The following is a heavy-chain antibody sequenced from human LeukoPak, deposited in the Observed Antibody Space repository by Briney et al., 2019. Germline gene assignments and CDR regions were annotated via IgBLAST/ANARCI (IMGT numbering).Heavy chain of an antibody. V-gene: IGHV3-23*01. CDR2: ISGSGGST. D-gene: IGHD2-8*01. Sequence: GGSLRLSCAASGFTFSSYGMSWVRQAPGKGLEWVSAISGSGGSTYYADSVKGRFTISRDNAKNSLYLQMNSLRAEDTAVYYCARAMVYAIQFDYWGQGTLVTVSS. CDR1: GFTFSSYG. CDR3: ARAMVYAIQFDY. J-gene: IGHJ4*02.